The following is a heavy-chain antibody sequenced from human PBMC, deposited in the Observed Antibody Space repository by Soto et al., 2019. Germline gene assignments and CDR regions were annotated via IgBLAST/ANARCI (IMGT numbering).Heavy chain of an antibody. J-gene: IGHJ5*02. CDR3: ARQFGIHEMGLPNWFDP. D-gene: IGHD3-16*01. CDR2: IYYSGST. CDR1: GGSISSSSYY. Sequence: QLQLQESGPGLVKPSETLSLTCTVSGGSISSSSYYWGWIRQPPGKGLEWIGSIYYSGSTYYNPSLKSRVTISVDTSKNQFSLKLSSVTAADTAVYYCARQFGIHEMGLPNWFDPWGQGTLVTVSS. V-gene: IGHV4-39*01.